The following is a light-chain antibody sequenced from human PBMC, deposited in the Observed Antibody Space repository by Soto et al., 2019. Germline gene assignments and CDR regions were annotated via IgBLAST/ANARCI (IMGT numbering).Light chain of an antibody. Sequence: QSVLTQPPSVSGAPGQRVTISCTGDSSNLGAGYDVHWYQQLPGAAPKLVIFGNRNRPSGVPERFSGSKSGTSASLAITGLQTEDEADYYCQAYGYSLTASVFGGGTKVTVL. CDR2: GNR. CDR1: SSNLGAGYD. V-gene: IGLV1-40*01. CDR3: QAYGYSLTASV. J-gene: IGLJ3*02.